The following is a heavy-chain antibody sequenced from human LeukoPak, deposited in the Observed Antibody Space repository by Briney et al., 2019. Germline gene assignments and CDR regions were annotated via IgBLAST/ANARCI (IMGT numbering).Heavy chain of an antibody. CDR2: IYSGGST. D-gene: IGHD6-6*01. Sequence: GGSLRLCCAGSGFTVSSNYMNWVRQAPGKGLEWVSVIYSGGSTYYADSVKGRFTISRDNSKNTLYLQMNSLRAEDTAVYYCARGSYSSSSADYWGQGTLVTVSA. CDR1: GFTVSSNY. J-gene: IGHJ4*02. V-gene: IGHV3-66*01. CDR3: ARGSYSSSSADY.